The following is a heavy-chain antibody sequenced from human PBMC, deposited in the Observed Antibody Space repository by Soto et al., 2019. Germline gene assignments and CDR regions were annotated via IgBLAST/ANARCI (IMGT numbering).Heavy chain of an antibody. V-gene: IGHV4-31*03. D-gene: IGHD1-20*01. CDR1: GAALNSGNYY. Sequence: PSETLSLTCSVSGAALNSGNYYWSWIRQVPGKGLEWIGHVYVTGAVDYNTSLRDRITISQDTSERQFSLNLRLVTAAETAVYYCARLRIATNNCKWFDSWGQGTLVTVSS. CDR3: ARLRIATNNCKWFDS. J-gene: IGHJ5*01. CDR2: VYVTGAV.